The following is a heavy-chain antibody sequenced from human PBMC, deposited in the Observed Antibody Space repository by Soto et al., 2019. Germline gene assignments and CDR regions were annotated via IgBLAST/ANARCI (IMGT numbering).Heavy chain of an antibody. CDR1: GYPFTNFW. D-gene: IGHD2-15*01. Sequence: PGESLKISCQGSGYPFTNFWITWVRQMPGKGMEWMGRIEPSDSYTNYGPSFQGHVSVAVDNSINTAYLQWRSLKASDTDMYYCVSRGDRYCDAPSCSFDHWGQGTLVTVSS. J-gene: IGHJ4*02. V-gene: IGHV5-10-1*01. CDR3: VSRGDRYCDAPSCSFDH. CDR2: IEPSDSYT.